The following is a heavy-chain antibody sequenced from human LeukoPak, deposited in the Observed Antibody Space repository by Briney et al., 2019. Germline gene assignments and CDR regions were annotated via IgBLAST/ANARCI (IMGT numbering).Heavy chain of an antibody. V-gene: IGHV3-11*01. CDR1: GFTFTDYY. Sequence: PGGSLRLSCAASGFTFTDYYMSWIRQAPGKGLEWVSFIGTRDSTKYYADSAKGRFTVSRDNAENSLYLQMNSLTAEDTAVYYCARATNWGFPLHMDVWGKGNTVTVSS. CDR2: IGTRDSTK. J-gene: IGHJ6*03. CDR3: ARATNWGFPLHMDV. D-gene: IGHD7-27*01.